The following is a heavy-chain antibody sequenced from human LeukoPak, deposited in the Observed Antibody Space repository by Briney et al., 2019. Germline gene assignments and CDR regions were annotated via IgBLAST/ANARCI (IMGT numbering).Heavy chain of an antibody. CDR1: GFTFSSYA. CDR3: ARGGPGYYLDY. Sequence: PGGSLRLSCAASGFTFSSYAMHWVRQAPGKGLEWVAVISYDGSNKYYADSVKGRFTISRENAKNSLYLQMNILKAGDTAVYYCARGGPGYYLDYWGQGTLVTVS. J-gene: IGHJ4*02. V-gene: IGHV3-30*14. CDR2: ISYDGSNK.